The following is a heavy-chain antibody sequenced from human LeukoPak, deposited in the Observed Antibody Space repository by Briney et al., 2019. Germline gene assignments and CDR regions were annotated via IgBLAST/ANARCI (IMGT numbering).Heavy chain of an antibody. CDR3: ARGKDTAVGTAFDI. J-gene: IGHJ3*02. Sequence: KPSETLSLTCAVYGGSFSGYYWSWIRQPPGKGLEWIGEINHSGSTNYNPSLKSRVTISVDTSKNQFSLKLSSVTAADTAVYYCARGKDTAVGTAFDIWGQGTMVTVSS. CDR1: GGSFSGYY. CDR2: INHSGST. V-gene: IGHV4-34*01. D-gene: IGHD5-18*01.